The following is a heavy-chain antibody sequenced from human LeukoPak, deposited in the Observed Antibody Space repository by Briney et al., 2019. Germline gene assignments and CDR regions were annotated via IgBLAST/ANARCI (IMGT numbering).Heavy chain of an antibody. V-gene: IGHV3-23*01. Sequence: PGGSLRLSCAASGFTFSSYAMNWVRQAPGKGLEWVSAISGSGGSTYYADSVKGRFTISRDNSKNTLYLQMNSLRAEDTAVYYCAKSQGPYYYDSSGYYFDYWGQGTLVTVSS. J-gene: IGHJ4*02. D-gene: IGHD3-22*01. CDR2: ISGSGGST. CDR3: AKSQGPYYYDSSGYYFDY. CDR1: GFTFSSYA.